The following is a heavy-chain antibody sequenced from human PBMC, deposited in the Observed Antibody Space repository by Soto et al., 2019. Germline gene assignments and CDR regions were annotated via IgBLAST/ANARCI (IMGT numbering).Heavy chain of an antibody. CDR2: VIHIFDTA. V-gene: IGHV1-69*01. CDR1: GGTFSSYA. CDR3: ARVYSSSWYFDY. D-gene: IGHD6-13*01. J-gene: IGHJ4*02. Sequence: QVQLVQSGAEVKKPGSSVKVSCKASGGTFSSYAISWVRQAPGQGLEWMGGVIHIFDTANYAQKFQGRLKITADESTSTADMELSGLRSEDTAVYYCARVYSSSWYFDYWGQGTLVTVSS.